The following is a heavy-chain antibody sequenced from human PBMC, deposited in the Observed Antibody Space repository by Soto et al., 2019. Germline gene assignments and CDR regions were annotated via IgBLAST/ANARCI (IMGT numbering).Heavy chain of an antibody. V-gene: IGHV4-59*08. CDR2: INYSGKT. Sequence: SETLSLTCTVSCGSTSTHYWSWIRQPPGKGLEWIGYINYSGKTDYNPSFESRDTFSVDTSKSQFTLKLSSVTAADTAVYYCARHQWLGDYYYYYGMDVWGQGTTVT. CDR1: CGSTSTHY. D-gene: IGHD6-19*01. J-gene: IGHJ6*02. CDR3: ARHQWLGDYYYYYGMDV.